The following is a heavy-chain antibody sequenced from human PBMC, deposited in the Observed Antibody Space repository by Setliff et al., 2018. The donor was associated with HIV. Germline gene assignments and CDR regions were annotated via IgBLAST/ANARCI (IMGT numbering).Heavy chain of an antibody. D-gene: IGHD3-3*01. Sequence: GGSLRLSCAASGFTFDDYALTWVRQAPGKGLEWVGFVRSKPNGGTTDYAASVKGRFTIARDDAKTIAYLHMNSLTTDDTAVYFCTRDRRGSSSWSGYNGGFDYWGQGTLVTVSS. J-gene: IGHJ4*02. CDR3: TRDRRGSSSWSGYNGGFDY. CDR2: VRSKPNGGTT. V-gene: IGHV3-49*04. CDR1: GFTFDDYA.